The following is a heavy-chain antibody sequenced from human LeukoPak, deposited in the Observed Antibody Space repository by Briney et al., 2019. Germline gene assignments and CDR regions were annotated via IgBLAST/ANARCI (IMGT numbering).Heavy chain of an antibody. CDR2: ISYDGSNK. D-gene: IGHD6-19*01. V-gene: IGHV3-30*04. Sequence: GGSLRLSCAASGFTISSYAMHWVRQAPGKGLEWVAVISYDGSNKYYADSVKGRFTISRDNSKNTLYLQMNSLRAEDTAVYYCARDTGQWLGHWYFDLWGRGTLVTVSS. CDR1: GFTISSYA. CDR3: ARDTGQWLGHWYFDL. J-gene: IGHJ2*01.